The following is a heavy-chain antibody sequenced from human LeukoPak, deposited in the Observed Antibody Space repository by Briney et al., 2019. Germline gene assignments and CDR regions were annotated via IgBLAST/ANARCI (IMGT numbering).Heavy chain of an antibody. J-gene: IGHJ4*02. D-gene: IGHD2-15*01. V-gene: IGHV3-7*01. CDR1: GFTFSSYW. CDR3: TRDDLVVGKYDYVDY. Sequence: GGSLRLSCAASGFTFSSYWMSWVRQAPGKGLEWVAIINQDGSEIYYVASARGRFTISRDNSKKSVYLQMNSLRVEDTALYYCTRDDLVVGKYDYVDYWGQGTLVIVSS. CDR2: INQDGSEI.